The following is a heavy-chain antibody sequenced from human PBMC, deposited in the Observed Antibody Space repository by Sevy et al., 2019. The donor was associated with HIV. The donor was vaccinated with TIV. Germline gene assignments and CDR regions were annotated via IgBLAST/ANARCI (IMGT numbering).Heavy chain of an antibody. V-gene: IGHV1-69*13. CDR2: IIPIFGTA. D-gene: IGHD6-6*01. CDR1: GGTFSSYA. Sequence: ASVKVSCKASGGTFSSYAISWVRQAPGQGLEWMGGIIPIFGTANYAQKFQGRVTITADESTSTAYMELSSLRSEDTVVYYCARDGGIAARPDWFDPWGQGTLVTVSS. CDR3: ARDGGIAARPDWFDP. J-gene: IGHJ5*02.